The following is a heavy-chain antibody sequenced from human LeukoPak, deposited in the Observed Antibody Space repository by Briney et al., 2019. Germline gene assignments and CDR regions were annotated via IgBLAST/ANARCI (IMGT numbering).Heavy chain of an antibody. CDR2: ISYHGSAK. Sequence: GTSLRLSCVVSGFTISSHGMHWVRQAPGKGLEWVAMISYHGSAKYYGDSVQGRFTISRDISKNTLYLQMDSLRPEDTAVYYCAKGWGSSGWYNYFDPWGQGTLVTVSS. CDR3: AKGWGSSGWYNYFDP. J-gene: IGHJ5*02. V-gene: IGHV3-30*18. CDR1: GFTISSHG. D-gene: IGHD6-19*01.